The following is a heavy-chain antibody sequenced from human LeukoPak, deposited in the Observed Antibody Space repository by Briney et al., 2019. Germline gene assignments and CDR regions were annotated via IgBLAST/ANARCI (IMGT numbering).Heavy chain of an antibody. V-gene: IGHV3-23*01. CDR3: AKDKVVTDAFDI. CDR1: GFTFSSYA. CDR2: ISGSGGST. J-gene: IGHJ3*02. D-gene: IGHD3-22*01. Sequence: GGSLRLSCAASGFTFSSYAMSWVRQAPGEGLEWVSAISGSGGSTYYADSVKGRFTISRDNSKNTLYLQMNSLRAEDTAVYYCAKDKVVTDAFDIWGQGTMVTVSS.